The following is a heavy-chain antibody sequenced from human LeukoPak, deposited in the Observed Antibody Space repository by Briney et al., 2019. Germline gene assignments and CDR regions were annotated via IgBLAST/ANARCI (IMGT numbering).Heavy chain of an antibody. J-gene: IGHJ4*02. Sequence: ASETLSLTCTVSGGSISSYYWSWIRQPPGKGLEWIGYIYYSGSTNYNPSLKSRVTISVDTSKNQFSLKLSSVTAADTAVYYCARDIRPGAVAATFDYWGQGTLVTVSS. CDR2: IYYSGST. CDR3: ARDIRPGAVAATFDY. D-gene: IGHD6-19*01. CDR1: GGSISSYY. V-gene: IGHV4-59*01.